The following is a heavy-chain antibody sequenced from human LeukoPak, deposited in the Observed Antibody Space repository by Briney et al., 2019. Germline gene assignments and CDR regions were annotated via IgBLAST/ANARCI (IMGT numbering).Heavy chain of an antibody. J-gene: IGHJ4*02. V-gene: IGHV4-34*01. CDR2: INHSGST. CDR1: GGSLSGYY. Sequence: SETLSLTCVVYGGSLSGYYWSWIRQSPGKGLEWIGEINHSGSTTYNPSLKSRVTMSVDTSKNQFSLKLSSVTAADTAVYYCARDISAVTTGDYWGQGTLVTVSS. D-gene: IGHD4-17*01. CDR3: ARDISAVTTGDY.